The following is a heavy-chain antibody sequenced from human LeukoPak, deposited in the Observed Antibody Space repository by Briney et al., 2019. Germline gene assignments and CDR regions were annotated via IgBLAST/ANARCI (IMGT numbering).Heavy chain of an antibody. CDR1: GFTFGDYA. CDR3: AKDSRLLTITDAFDI. Sequence: GSLRLSCAASGFTFGDYAMHWVRQAPGKGLEWVSLISWDGGSTYYADSVKGRFTISRDNSKNSLYLQMNSLRAEDAALYYCAKDSRLLTITDAFDIWGQGTMVTVSS. CDR2: ISWDGGST. D-gene: IGHD2/OR15-2a*01. V-gene: IGHV3-43D*04. J-gene: IGHJ3*02.